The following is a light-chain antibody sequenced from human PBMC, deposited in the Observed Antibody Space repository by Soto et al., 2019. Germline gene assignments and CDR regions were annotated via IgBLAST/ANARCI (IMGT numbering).Light chain of an antibody. Sequence: EIVMTQSPATLSVSPGERVILSCRASQSVSSNLAWYQQKPGQAPRLLIYGASTRVTDILARFSGSGSGTEFTLTISSLQSEDFAVYYCQQYNNWPPWTFGQGTKVEIK. V-gene: IGKV3-15*01. CDR2: GAS. CDR1: QSVSSN. CDR3: QQYNNWPPWT. J-gene: IGKJ1*01.